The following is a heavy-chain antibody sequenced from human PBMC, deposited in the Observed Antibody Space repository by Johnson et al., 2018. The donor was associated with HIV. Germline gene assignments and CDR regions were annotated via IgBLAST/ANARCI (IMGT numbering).Heavy chain of an antibody. CDR1: GFTFSSYA. CDR3: ANSLLLDAFNI. Sequence: VLLVESGGGVVQPGRSLRLSCAASGFTFSSYAMHWVRQAPGKGLEWVAVISYDGSNKYYADSVKGRFTISRDNSKNTLYLQMNSLRDEDTAVYYCANSLLLDAFNIWGQGTMVTVSS. CDR2: ISYDGSNK. V-gene: IGHV3-30*04. J-gene: IGHJ3*02. D-gene: IGHD2-15*01.